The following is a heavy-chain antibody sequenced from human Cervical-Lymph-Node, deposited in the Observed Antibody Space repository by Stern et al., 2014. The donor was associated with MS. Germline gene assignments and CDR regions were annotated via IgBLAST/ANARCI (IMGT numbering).Heavy chain of an antibody. V-gene: IGHV3-33*01. CDR3: AREQGENSSGWYYLDY. Sequence: VQLVESGGGVVQPGRSLRLSCAASGFTFSNYGMHWVRQAPGKGLERVGVIWYDGSNTYYTDSVKGLFTISRDNSKNTLYLHMDSLRAEDTAVYYCAREQGENSSGWYYLDYWGQGTLVTVSS. CDR1: GFTFSNYG. J-gene: IGHJ4*02. CDR2: IWYDGSNT. D-gene: IGHD6-19*01.